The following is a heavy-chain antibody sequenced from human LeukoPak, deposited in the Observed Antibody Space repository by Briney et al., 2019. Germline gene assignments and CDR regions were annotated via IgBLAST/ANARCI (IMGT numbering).Heavy chain of an antibody. J-gene: IGHJ6*03. CDR3: ARDLSGDYEESDYHYYYMDV. CDR1: GYTFTSYY. V-gene: IGHV1-2*02. D-gene: IGHD4-17*01. CDR2: INPNSGGT. Sequence: ASVKVSCKASGYTFTSYYMHWVRQAPGQGLEWMGWINPNSGGTNYAQKFQSRVTMTRDTSISTAYMELSRLRSDDTAVYYCARDLSGDYEESDYHYYYMDVWGKGTTVTISS.